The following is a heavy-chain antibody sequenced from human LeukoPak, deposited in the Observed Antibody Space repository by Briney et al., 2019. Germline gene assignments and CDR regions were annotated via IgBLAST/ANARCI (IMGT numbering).Heavy chain of an antibody. CDR2: ISGSGGST. V-gene: IGHV3-23*01. CDR3: AKSPYDFWSGYLGVDY. CDR1: GFTFSSYA. J-gene: IGHJ4*02. Sequence: PGGSLRLSCAASGFTFSSYAMSWVRQAPGKGLEWVSAISGSGGSTYYADSVKGRFTISRDNSKNTLYLQMNSLRAEDTAVYYCAKSPYDFWSGYLGVDYWGQGTLVTVSS. D-gene: IGHD3-3*01.